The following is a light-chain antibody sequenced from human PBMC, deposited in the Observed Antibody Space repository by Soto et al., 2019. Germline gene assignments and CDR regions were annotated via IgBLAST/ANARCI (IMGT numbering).Light chain of an antibody. J-gene: IGKJ1*01. Sequence: EIVMTQSPATLSVSPGKRATLSCRASQSISSDLAWYQQKPGQAPSLLIYGASTRATGIPARFSGSGSGTEFTLTIRSLKSEDFAVYYCQQFYRGWTFGQGTKVEIE. CDR2: GAS. V-gene: IGKV3-15*01. CDR1: QSISSD. CDR3: QQFYRGWT.